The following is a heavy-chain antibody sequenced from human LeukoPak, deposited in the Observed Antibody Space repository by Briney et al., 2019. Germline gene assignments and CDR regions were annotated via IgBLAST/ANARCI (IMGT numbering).Heavy chain of an antibody. V-gene: IGHV1-3*01. CDR2: INAGNGNT. J-gene: IGHJ4*02. Sequence: ASVKVSCKASGYSFTSYALHWVRQAPGRRLEWMRWINAGNGNTEYSQRFLDRVTITRDTSASTAYMELSSLRSEDTAVYYCAREVSGLDYWGQGTLVTVSS. CDR3: AREVSGLDY. CDR1: GYSFTSYA. D-gene: IGHD6-25*01.